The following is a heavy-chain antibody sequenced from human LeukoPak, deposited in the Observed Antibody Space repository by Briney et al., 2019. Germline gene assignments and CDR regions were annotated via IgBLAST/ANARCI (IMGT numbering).Heavy chain of an antibody. Sequence: ASVKVSCKASGYTFTGYHMHWVRQAPGQGLEWMGWINPNSGGTNYAQKFQGRVTMTRDTSISTAYMELSRLRSDDTAVYYCARTIVATIGFDYWGQGTLVTVSP. V-gene: IGHV1-2*02. J-gene: IGHJ4*02. CDR3: ARTIVATIGFDY. D-gene: IGHD5-12*01. CDR1: GYTFTGYH. CDR2: INPNSGGT.